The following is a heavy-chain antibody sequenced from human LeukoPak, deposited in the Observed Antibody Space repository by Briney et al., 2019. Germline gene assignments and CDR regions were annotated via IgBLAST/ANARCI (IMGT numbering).Heavy chain of an antibody. CDR3: ARGGSGWPFEGFDH. D-gene: IGHD6-19*01. Sequence: SEALSLTCAVYGGSFSGYYWSWIRQPPAKGLEWIGEINQSGSTNYNPSLRSRVTLSVDTSNNHFSLKLSYVTAADTAIYYCARGGSGWPFEGFDHWGQGARVTVSS. CDR1: GGSFSGYY. V-gene: IGHV4-34*01. J-gene: IGHJ4*02. CDR2: INQSGST.